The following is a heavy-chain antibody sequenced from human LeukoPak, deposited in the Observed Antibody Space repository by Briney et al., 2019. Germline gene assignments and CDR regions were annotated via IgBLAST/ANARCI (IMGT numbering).Heavy chain of an antibody. J-gene: IGHJ4*02. CDR1: GGSISGHF. CDR2: IHSSGST. CDR3: ARDPGDTDWYNFDF. Sequence: SETLSLTCTVSGGSISGHFWSWFRRPPGKGLENIGYIHSSGSTYYNPSFGSRVTVSLEMSKNQFSLTLTSVTAADTAVYYCARDPGDTDWYNFDFWGQGILVTVSS. V-gene: IGHV4-59*11. D-gene: IGHD3-9*01.